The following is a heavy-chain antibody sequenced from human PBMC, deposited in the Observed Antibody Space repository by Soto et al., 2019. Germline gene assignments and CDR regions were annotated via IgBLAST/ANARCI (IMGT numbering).Heavy chain of an antibody. J-gene: IGHJ5*02. CDR3: ARDIVHTRDKNWFDP. CDR2: ISAYNGDT. CDR1: GYTFNRYG. V-gene: IGHV1-18*01. Sequence: AAVKVSCKASGYTFNRYGITWVRQAPGQGLEWMGWISAYNGDTNYAQNFRGRVTMTTDTSTSTAYMELRSLRSDDTAMYYCARDIVHTRDKNWFDPWGQGTPVTVSS. D-gene: IGHD5-12*01.